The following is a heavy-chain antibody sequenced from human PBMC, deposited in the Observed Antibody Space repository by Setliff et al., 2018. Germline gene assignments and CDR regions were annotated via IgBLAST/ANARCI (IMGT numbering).Heavy chain of an antibody. CDR1: GGSISSSY. V-gene: IGHV4-4*09. CDR3: ARAYYYGSGNSHKYYMDV. D-gene: IGHD3-10*01. J-gene: IGHJ6*03. Sequence: PSETLSLTCTVSGGSISSSYWSWIRQPPGKGLEWIGYFYHSGSMNYNPSPKGRVTMSVDTSNNQLSLKLTSVSAADTAVYYCARAYYYGSGNSHKYYMDVWGKGTAVTVSS. CDR2: FYHSGSM.